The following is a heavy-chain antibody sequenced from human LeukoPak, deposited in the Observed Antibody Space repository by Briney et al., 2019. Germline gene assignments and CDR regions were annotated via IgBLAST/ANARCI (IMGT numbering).Heavy chain of an antibody. D-gene: IGHD3-22*01. Sequence: GGSLRLSCAVSGFTFSAYSMNWVRQAPGKGLEWLSSISSSSRYINYADSVKGRLTISRDNAKNSVFLQVNSLRAEDTAVYYCAKVLIADSYYDSTGAHDGFDMWGQGTMVTVSS. V-gene: IGHV3-21*06. J-gene: IGHJ3*02. CDR1: GFTFSAYS. CDR2: ISSSSRYI. CDR3: AKVLIADSYYDSTGAHDGFDM.